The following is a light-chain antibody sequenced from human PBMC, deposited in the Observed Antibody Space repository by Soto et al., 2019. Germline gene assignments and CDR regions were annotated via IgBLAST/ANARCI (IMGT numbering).Light chain of an antibody. CDR1: SSDLAIYNY. V-gene: IGLV2-14*01. J-gene: IGLJ1*01. Sequence: QSALTQPASVSGSPGQSITISCTGTSSDLAIYNYVSWYQQQPGKAPKLMIYQVTNRPSGVSNRFSCARSGNTASLTISGLQAEDDADYYCSSYTDSSNYVFGTGTKLTVL. CDR2: QVT. CDR3: SSYTDSSNYV.